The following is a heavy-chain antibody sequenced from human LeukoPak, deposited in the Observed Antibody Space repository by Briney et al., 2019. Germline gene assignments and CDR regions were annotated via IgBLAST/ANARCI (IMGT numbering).Heavy chain of an antibody. CDR3: ARDLPYYYGSGSYLLDY. V-gene: IGHV1-46*01. CDR1: GYTFTSYY. Sequence: ASVTVSCTASGYTFTSYYMHWVRQAPGQGLEWMGIINPSGGSTSYAQKFQGRVTMTRDTSTSTVYMELSSLRSEDTAVYYCARDLPYYYGSGSYLLDYWGQGTLVTVSS. D-gene: IGHD3-10*01. J-gene: IGHJ4*02. CDR2: INPSGGST.